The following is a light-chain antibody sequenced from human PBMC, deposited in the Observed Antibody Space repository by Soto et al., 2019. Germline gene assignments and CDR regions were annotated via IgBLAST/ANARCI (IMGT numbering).Light chain of an antibody. V-gene: IGLV2-14*03. CDR1: SSDVGGYNF. CDR3: SSYTTGTTPVL. J-gene: IGLJ2*01. Sequence: QSALTQPASVSGSPGQSITISCTGTSSDVGGYNFVSWYQHHPGKAPKLMIYDVSNRPSGVSNRFSGSKSGNTASLTISGLQAEDEADYYCSSYTTGTTPVLFGGGTKLTV. CDR2: DVS.